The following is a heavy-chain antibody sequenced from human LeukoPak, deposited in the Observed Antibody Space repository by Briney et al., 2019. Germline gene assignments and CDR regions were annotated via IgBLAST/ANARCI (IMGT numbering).Heavy chain of an antibody. CDR1: GGSISSYY. D-gene: IGHD2-15*01. CDR3: AREGEVVVAPHYGMDV. J-gene: IGHJ6*02. CDR2: IYTSGST. V-gene: IGHV4-4*07. Sequence: LETLSLTCTVSGGSISSYYWSWIRQPAGKGLEWIGRIYTSGSTNYNPSLKSRVTMSVDTSKNQFSLKLSSVTAADTAVYYCAREGEVVVAPHYGMDVWGQGTTVTVSS.